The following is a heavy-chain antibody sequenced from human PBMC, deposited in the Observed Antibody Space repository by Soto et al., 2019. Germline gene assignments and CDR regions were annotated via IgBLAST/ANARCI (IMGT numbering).Heavy chain of an antibody. V-gene: IGHV3-30*18. Sequence: QVQLVESGGGVVQPGMSLRLSCAASGFAFRNYGLHWVRQAPGKGLGWVALLSYDGSDKNYADSVKGRFTISRDNSKNTLYLQMNSLRAEDTAVYYCANEDYYDSSGYLGAVGAFDIWGQGTMVTVSS. CDR1: GFAFRNYG. D-gene: IGHD3-22*01. J-gene: IGHJ3*02. CDR2: LSYDGSDK. CDR3: ANEDYYDSSGYLGAVGAFDI.